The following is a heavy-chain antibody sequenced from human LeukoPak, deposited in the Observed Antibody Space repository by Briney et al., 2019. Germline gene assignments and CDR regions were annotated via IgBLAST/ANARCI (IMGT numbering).Heavy chain of an antibody. CDR2: IYYSGST. J-gene: IGHJ6*03. CDR3: ERGYYGSGSYWRRAYYYYYMDV. CDR1: GGSISSSSYY. V-gene: IGHV4-39*07. Sequence: SETLSLTCTVSGGSISSSSYYWGWIRQPPGKGLEWIGSIYYSGSTYYNPSLKSRVTISVDTSKNQFSLKLSSVTAADTAVYYCERGYYGSGSYWRRAYYYYYMDVWGKGTTVTVSS. D-gene: IGHD3-10*01.